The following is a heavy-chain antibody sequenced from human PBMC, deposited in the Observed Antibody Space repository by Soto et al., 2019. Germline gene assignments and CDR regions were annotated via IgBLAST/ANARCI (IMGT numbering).Heavy chain of an antibody. V-gene: IGHV4-39*01. J-gene: IGHJ5*02. Sequence: TSETLSLTCTVSGGSISSSSYYWGWIRQPPGKGLEWIGSIYYSESTYYNPSLKSRVTISVDTSKNQFSLKLSSVTAADTAVYYCARHYYYDSSGYYSWFDPWGQGTLVTVS. D-gene: IGHD3-22*01. CDR1: GGSISSSSYY. CDR3: ARHYYYDSSGYYSWFDP. CDR2: IYYSEST.